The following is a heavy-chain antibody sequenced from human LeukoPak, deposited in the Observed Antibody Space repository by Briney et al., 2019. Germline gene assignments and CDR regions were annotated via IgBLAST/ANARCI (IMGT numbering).Heavy chain of an antibody. D-gene: IGHD7-27*01. CDR1: GFTFSNYA. Sequence: PGGSLRLSCLASGFTFSNYAMSWVRQAPGEGLEWVSGITGSGGSTSYADSVKGRFTISRDNSKNTLYLQMNSLRAEDTAVYYCAKTALGYFYTMDVWGQGTTVTVSS. J-gene: IGHJ6*02. CDR3: AKTALGYFYTMDV. V-gene: IGHV3-23*01. CDR2: ITGSGGST.